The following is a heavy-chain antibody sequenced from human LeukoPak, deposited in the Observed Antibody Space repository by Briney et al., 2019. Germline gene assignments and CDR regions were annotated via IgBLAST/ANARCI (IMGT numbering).Heavy chain of an antibody. CDR2: ISSSSSYI. CDR1: GFTFSSHS. CDR3: AKALIGTGGYFQH. D-gene: IGHD1-1*01. Sequence: GGSLRLSCAASGFTFSSHSMNWVRQAPGKGLEWVSFISSSSSYIYYADSVKGRFTISRDNSKNTLYLQMNSLRAEDTAVYYCAKALIGTGGYFQHWGHGALVTVSS. J-gene: IGHJ1*01. V-gene: IGHV3-21*04.